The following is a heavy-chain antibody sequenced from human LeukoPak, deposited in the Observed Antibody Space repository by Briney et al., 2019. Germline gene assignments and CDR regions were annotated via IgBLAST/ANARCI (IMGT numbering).Heavy chain of an antibody. Sequence: GGSLRLSCAASGFTFSSYEMNWVRQAPGKGLEWVSYISSSGSTIYYADSVKGRFTISRDNAKNSLYLQMNSLRAEDTAFYYCAKGIAAAGTGVDYWGQGTLVTVSS. V-gene: IGHV3-48*03. CDR3: AKGIAAAGTGVDY. D-gene: IGHD6-13*01. J-gene: IGHJ4*02. CDR1: GFTFSSYE. CDR2: ISSSGSTI.